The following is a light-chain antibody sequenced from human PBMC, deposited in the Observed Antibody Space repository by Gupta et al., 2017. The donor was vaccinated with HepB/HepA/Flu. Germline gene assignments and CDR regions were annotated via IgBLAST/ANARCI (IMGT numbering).Light chain of an antibody. CDR3: HQSSSLPLT. J-gene: IGKJ4*01. Sequence: EIVLTQSPDFQAVPPKEKVTITCRASQSISSSLHWYQQKPDQSPKLLIKYASQSISGVPSRFSGSGSGKDFTPTIDSLEAEYAAAYYCHQSSSLPLTFGGGTKVEIK. CDR1: QSISSS. V-gene: IGKV6D-21*02. CDR2: YAS.